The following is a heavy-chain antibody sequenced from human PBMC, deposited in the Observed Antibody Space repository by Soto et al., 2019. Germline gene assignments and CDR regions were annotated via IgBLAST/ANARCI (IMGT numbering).Heavy chain of an antibody. V-gene: IGHV3-23*01. D-gene: IGHD5-18*01. Sequence: GGSLRLSCAASGFTFSSYAMSWVRQAPGKGLEWVSSITGSGGSTYNADSVKGRFTISRDNSENTLYLQMNSLRAEDTAVYYCTKSGGYNYGYQETDYWGQGTLVTVSS. CDR3: TKSGGYNYGYQETDY. CDR2: ITGSGGST. CDR1: GFTFSSYA. J-gene: IGHJ4*02.